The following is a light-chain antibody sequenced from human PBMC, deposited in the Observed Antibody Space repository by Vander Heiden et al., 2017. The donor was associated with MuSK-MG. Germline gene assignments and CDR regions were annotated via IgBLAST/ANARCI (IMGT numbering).Light chain of an antibody. CDR2: YAS. J-gene: IGKJ5*01. Sequence: EIVLTQSPDFQSVTPKEKVTITCRASQSIGSSLHWYQYNPYLSPKLLIKYASQSVSGVPSRYSARRSARDLSLTILSMKAEAATTYYSHQSSSVPLTFGQGTRLELK. CDR1: QSIGSS. CDR3: HQSSSVPLT. V-gene: IGKV6-21*01.